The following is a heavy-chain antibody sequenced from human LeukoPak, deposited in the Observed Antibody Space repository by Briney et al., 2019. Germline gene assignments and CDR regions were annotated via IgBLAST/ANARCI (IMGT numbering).Heavy chain of an antibody. D-gene: IGHD3-10*01. V-gene: IGHV4-34*01. CDR2: INHSGST. J-gene: IGHJ5*02. CDR3: ARGRVKYYYGSGSNNWFDP. Sequence: SETLSLTCAVYGGSFSGYYWSWIRQPPGKGLEWIGEINHSGSTNYNPSLKSRVTISVDTSKNQFSLKLSSVTAADTAVYYCARGRVKYYYGSGSNNWFDPWGQGTLVTVCS. CDR1: GGSFSGYY.